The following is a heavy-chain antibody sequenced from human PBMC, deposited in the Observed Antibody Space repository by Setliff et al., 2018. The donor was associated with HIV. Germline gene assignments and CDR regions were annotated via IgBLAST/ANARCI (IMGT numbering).Heavy chain of an antibody. D-gene: IGHD6-13*01. J-gene: IGHJ6*03. CDR2: FDPEKGET. CDR3: ARDGQQLVSYYYYYYMDV. CDR1: GYTLTKLS. Sequence: GASVKVSCKVSGYTLTKLSIHWVRQAPGKGLEWMGGFDPEKGETVYAQKLQGRVTMTDDTSTDTAYMELSSLRSEDTAVYYCARDGQQLVSYYYYYYMDVWGKGTTVTVSS. V-gene: IGHV1-24*01.